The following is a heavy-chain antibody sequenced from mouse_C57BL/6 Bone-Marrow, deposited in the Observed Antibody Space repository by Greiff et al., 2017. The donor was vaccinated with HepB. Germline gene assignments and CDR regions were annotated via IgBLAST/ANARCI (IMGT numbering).Heavy chain of an antibody. CDR1: GFTFSSYG. V-gene: IGHV5-6*01. CDR3: TSHERYCYFCV. J-gene: IGHJ1*01. Sequence: DVHLVESGGDLVKPGGSLKLSCAASGFTFSSYGMSWVRQTPDKRLEWVATISSGGSYTYYPDSVKGRCTISIDNAKNILYLQMSSLKSEDTVIYYCTSHERYCYFCVWGSGTTTTVSS. CDR2: ISSGGSYT.